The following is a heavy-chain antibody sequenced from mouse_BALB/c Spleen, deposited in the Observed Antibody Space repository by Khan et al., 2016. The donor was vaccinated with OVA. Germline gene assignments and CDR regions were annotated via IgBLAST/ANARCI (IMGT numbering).Heavy chain of an antibody. CDR2: ISYSGNT. J-gene: IGHJ2*01. D-gene: IGHD1-1*01. CDR1: GYSITSDYA. CDR3: ARVYGGDFDY. Sequence: VQLQQSGPGLVKPSQSLSLTCTVTGYSITSDYAWNWIRQFPGNKLEWMGFISYSGNTNYNPSLKSRISITRDTSKNQFLLQLNSVTTEDTATYYCARVYGGDFDYWGQGTTLTVSS. V-gene: IGHV3-2*02.